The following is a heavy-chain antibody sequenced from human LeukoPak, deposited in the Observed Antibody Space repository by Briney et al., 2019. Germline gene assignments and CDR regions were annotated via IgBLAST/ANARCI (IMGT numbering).Heavy chain of an antibody. D-gene: IGHD3-16*01. CDR2: IYYSGST. J-gene: IGHJ4*02. V-gene: IGHV4-59*01. CDR1: GGSISSYY. Sequence: PSETLSLTCTVSGGSISSYYWSWIRQPPGKGLEWIGYIYYSGSTNYNTSLKSRVTVSVDTSKNQFSLKLSSVTAADTAVYYCASGGWSYFDYGGQGTLVTVSS. CDR3: ASGGWSYFDY.